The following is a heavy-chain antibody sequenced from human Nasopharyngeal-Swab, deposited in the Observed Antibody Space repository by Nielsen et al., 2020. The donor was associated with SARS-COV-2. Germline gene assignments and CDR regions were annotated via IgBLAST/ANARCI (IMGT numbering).Heavy chain of an antibody. J-gene: IGHJ5*02. Sequence: ASVKVSCKASGYTFTSYDINWVRQATGQGLEWMGWISAYNGNTNYAQKLQGRVTMTTDTSTSTAYMELRSLRSDDTAVYYCARDPHIVVVPGNWVDPWGQGTLVTVAS. CDR2: ISAYNGNT. D-gene: IGHD2-2*01. CDR3: ARDPHIVVVPGNWVDP. V-gene: IGHV1-18*01. CDR1: GYTFTSYD.